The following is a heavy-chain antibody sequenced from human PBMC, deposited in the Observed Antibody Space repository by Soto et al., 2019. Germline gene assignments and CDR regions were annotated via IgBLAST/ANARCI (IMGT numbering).Heavy chain of an antibody. Sequence: QVQLVQSGAELKKPGSSVKVSCEASGGSFISYSFTWVRQAPGQGLEWMGRIIPIQGKATYALKFQDRVTITADRSTRTAYMELRSLRPEDTAVYYCAKSLLFVDHAYMDVWGKGTTVTVSS. CDR2: IIPIQGKA. V-gene: IGHV1-69*02. D-gene: IGHD2-21*01. CDR1: GGSFISYS. CDR3: AKSLLFVDHAYMDV. J-gene: IGHJ6*03.